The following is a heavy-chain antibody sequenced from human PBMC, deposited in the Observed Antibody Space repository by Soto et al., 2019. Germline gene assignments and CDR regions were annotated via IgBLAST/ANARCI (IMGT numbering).Heavy chain of an antibody. CDR1: GGSVSSGDYY. J-gene: IGHJ4*02. V-gene: IGHV4-61*08. CDR3: ARERTGDPTFFDY. Sequence: SETLSLTCTVSGGSVSSGDYYWSWIRQPPGKGLQWIGYVYYSGGTDYNPSLKSRVTISVDTSKNQFSLKLNSVTVADTAVYYCARERTGDPTFFDYWGQGTLVTVSS. D-gene: IGHD1-1*01. CDR2: VYYSGGT.